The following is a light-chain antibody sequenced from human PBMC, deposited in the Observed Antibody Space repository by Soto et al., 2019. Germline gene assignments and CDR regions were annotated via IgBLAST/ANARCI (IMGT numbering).Light chain of an antibody. Sequence: EIVLTQSPGTLSLSPGQRATLSCRASQSISSNYLAWHQQKPGLAPRLLIYGASSRATGIPARFSGSASGTDFTLTISRLEPEEFAVYYWHQYYSSPLTFGGGTKVEIK. CDR3: HQYYSSPLT. J-gene: IGKJ4*01. V-gene: IGKV3-20*01. CDR1: QSISSNY. CDR2: GAS.